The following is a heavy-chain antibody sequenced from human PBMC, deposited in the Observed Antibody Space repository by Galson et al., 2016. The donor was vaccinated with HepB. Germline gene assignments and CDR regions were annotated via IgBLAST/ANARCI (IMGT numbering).Heavy chain of an antibody. CDR3: ATGIVVAGKMYYSYMDV. D-gene: IGHD6-19*01. Sequence: SETLSLTCIVSGGSISSDYYWGWIRQTPGRGLEWIGSLYSGEDTYYNPSLKSRVTISVDTSRNQFSLRLDSVTAADTGVDYCATGIVVAGKMYYSYMDVWGKGTTVTVSS. V-gene: IGHV4-39*01. J-gene: IGHJ6*03. CDR2: LYSGEDT. CDR1: GGSISSDYY.